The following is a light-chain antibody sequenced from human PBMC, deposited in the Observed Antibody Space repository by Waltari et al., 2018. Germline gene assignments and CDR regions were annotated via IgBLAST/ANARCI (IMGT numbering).Light chain of an antibody. V-gene: IGKV3-11*01. CDR2: AAP. CDR3: QQRSNWIT. CDR1: QSVSSY. J-gene: IGKJ5*01. Sequence: EIVLTQSPATLSLSPGERATLSCRANQSVSSYLAWYQQKPGQAPRLLIYAAPNRATGIPARFSGKGSGTDFTPTISSLEPEDFAVYYCQQRSNWITFGQGTRLEIK.